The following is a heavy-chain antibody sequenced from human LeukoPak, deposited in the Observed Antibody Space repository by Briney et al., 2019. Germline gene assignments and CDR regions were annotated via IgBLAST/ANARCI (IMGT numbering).Heavy chain of an antibody. J-gene: IGHJ4*02. CDR2: IYRSGST. CDR1: GYSISNGYY. Sequence: SETLSLTCTVSGYSISNGYYWDWIRQPPGRGLEWIGNIYRSGSTSYNPSLKSRVTISVDTSKNQFSLKVNSVTAADTAVYYCARRHSSGWFYYWGQGTWSPSPQ. CDR3: ARRHSSGWFYY. D-gene: IGHD6-19*01. V-gene: IGHV4-38-2*02.